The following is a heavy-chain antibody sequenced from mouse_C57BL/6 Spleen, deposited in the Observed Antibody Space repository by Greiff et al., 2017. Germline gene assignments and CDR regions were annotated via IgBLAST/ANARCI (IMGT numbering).Heavy chain of an antibody. CDR1: GYTFTSYW. V-gene: IGHV1-52*01. CDR3: VYGSSWYFDV. D-gene: IGHD1-1*01. J-gene: IGHJ1*03. Sequence: QVQLQQSGAELVRPGSSVKLSSKASGYTFTSYWMHWVKQRPIQGLEWIGNIDPSDSETHYNQKFKDKATLTVDKSSSTAYMQLSSLTSEDSAVYYCVYGSSWYFDVWGTGTTVTVSS. CDR2: IDPSDSET.